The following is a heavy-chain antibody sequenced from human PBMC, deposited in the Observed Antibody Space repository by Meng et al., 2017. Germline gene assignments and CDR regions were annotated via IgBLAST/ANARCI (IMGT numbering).Heavy chain of an antibody. CDR2: SSWNSGTI. Sequence: SLKISCAASGFTFDEYALQWIRQGPGKGLEWVSGSSWNSGTIGYADSMKGRFTISRDNAKKSLYLQMNSLRPEDTALYYCAKVEYKSGAYYFDYWGQGTLVTVSS. CDR3: AKVEYKSGAYYFDY. D-gene: IGHD3-10*01. V-gene: IGHV3-9*01. CDR1: GFTFDEYA. J-gene: IGHJ4*02.